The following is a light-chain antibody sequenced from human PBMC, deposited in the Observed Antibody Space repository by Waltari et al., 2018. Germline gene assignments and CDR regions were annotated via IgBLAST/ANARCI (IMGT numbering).Light chain of an antibody. Sequence: EMVLTQSPVTLSFSPGEGANLSSRASQSVTSISLTWYQQKLGQAPRLLIYGTSSRATGIPDRFSGSGSGTDFTLTISRLEPEDVAVYYCQQYDGEVVTFGGGTKVEI. J-gene: IGKJ4*01. CDR1: QSVTSIS. V-gene: IGKV3-20*01. CDR3: QQYDGEVVT. CDR2: GTS.